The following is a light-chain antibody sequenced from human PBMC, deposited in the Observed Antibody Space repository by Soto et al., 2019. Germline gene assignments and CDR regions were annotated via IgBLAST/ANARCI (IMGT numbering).Light chain of an antibody. J-gene: IGKJ1*01. CDR1: QDISKY. CDR2: AAS. V-gene: IGKV1-8*01. CDR3: QHYYRYPWT. Sequence: AIRMTQSPSSLSASTGDRITITCRASQDISKYLVWYQQIPGKAPKVLIHAASTLQGGVSSRFSGSGSGTDFTLTINGLQSDDFATYYCQHYYRYPWTFGQGTKV.